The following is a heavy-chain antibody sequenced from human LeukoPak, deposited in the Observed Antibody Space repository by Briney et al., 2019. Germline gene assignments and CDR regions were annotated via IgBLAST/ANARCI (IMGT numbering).Heavy chain of an antibody. CDR1: GFTFSSYN. D-gene: IGHD1-26*01. V-gene: IGHV3-48*01. CDR2: MTSSSSAI. CDR3: ASLSTTGSPDY. Sequence: GGSLRLSCAVSGFTFSSYNMNWVRQAPGKGLEWVSYMTSSSSAIYYADSVKGRFTISRDNAKNSLYLQMKSLRAEDTAVYYCASLSTTGSPDYWGQGTLVTVSS. J-gene: IGHJ4*02.